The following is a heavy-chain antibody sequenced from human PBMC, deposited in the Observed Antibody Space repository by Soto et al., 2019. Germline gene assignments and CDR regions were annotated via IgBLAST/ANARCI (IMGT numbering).Heavy chain of an antibody. CDR2: FDPEDGET. D-gene: IGHD3-10*01. CDR3: ATDSSIVWGVRFDY. V-gene: IGHV1-24*01. CDR1: GYTLTELS. J-gene: IGHJ4*02. Sequence: ASVKVSCKVSGYTLTELSMHWVRQAPGKGLEWMGGFDPEDGETIYAQKFQGRATMTEDTSTDTAYMELSSLRSEDTAVYYCATDSSIVWGVRFDYWGQGTLVTVSS.